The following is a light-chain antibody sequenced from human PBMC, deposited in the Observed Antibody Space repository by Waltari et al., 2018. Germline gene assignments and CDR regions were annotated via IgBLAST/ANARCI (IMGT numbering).Light chain of an antibody. CDR3: QQYSSYWT. CDR1: QSISSW. CDR2: KAS. V-gene: IGKV1-5*03. Sequence: DIQMTQSPSTLSASVGDRVTITCRASQSISSWLAWYQQKPGKAPNLLVYKASRLESGVPSRFSGSGSGTEFTLTISSLQPDDFATYYCQQYSSYWTFGQGTKVEIK. J-gene: IGKJ1*01.